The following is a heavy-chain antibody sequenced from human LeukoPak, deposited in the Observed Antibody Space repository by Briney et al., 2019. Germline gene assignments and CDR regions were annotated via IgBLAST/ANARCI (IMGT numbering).Heavy chain of an antibody. CDR2: IFPDDSDT. Sequence: GGSLKISLEGSGYTFRRYWMGWVREMAGKDLGGVGRIFPDDSDTRYSPSFQGQVTFSADLSLNTAYLQWISLEASDTAIYYCTRQSQACSTGSCYVVSWGQGTQVTVSS. CDR3: TRQSQACSTGSCYVVS. J-gene: IGHJ5*01. V-gene: IGHV5-51*01. CDR1: GYTFRRYW. D-gene: IGHD2-15*01.